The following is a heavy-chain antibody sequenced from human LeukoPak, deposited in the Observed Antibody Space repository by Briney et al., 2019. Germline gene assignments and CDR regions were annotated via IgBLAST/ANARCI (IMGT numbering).Heavy chain of an antibody. V-gene: IGHV3-33*01. J-gene: IGHJ6*02. D-gene: IGHD2-15*01. Sequence: PGGSLRLSCAASGFTFSSYGMPWVRQAPGKGLEWVAVIWYDGSNKYYADSVKGRFTISRDNSKNTLYLQMNSLRAEDTAVYYCARGYCSGGSCHPSPYYYYGMDVWGQGTTVTVSS. CDR3: ARGYCSGGSCHPSPYYYYGMDV. CDR2: IWYDGSNK. CDR1: GFTFSSYG.